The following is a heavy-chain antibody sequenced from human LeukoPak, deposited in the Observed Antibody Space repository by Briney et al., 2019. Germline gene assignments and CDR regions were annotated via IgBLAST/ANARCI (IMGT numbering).Heavy chain of an antibody. V-gene: IGHV3-7*01. D-gene: IGHD1/OR15-1a*01. Sequence: GGSLRLSGAASGFAFGSYWMSWVRQAPGKGLEWVANIRQDGSVQNYVDSVKGRFTISRDNPKNSVYLQMNSLRAEDTAVYYCLVTTRSRGFDYWGQGTLVTVSS. CDR2: IRQDGSVQ. CDR3: LVTTRSRGFDY. J-gene: IGHJ4*02. CDR1: GFAFGSYW.